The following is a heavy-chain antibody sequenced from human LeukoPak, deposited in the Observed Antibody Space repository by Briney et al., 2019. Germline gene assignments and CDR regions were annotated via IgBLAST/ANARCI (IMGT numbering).Heavy chain of an antibody. Sequence: GGSLRLSCAASVFTFSKYAMSWVRQAPGKGLEWVSAISGSGRSTYYADSVKGRFTISRDNSKNTLYLQMNSLRADDTAVYYCAKEPDSSGYFGYWGQGTLVTVSS. CDR1: VFTFSKYA. V-gene: IGHV3-23*01. J-gene: IGHJ4*02. D-gene: IGHD3-22*01. CDR3: AKEPDSSGYFGY. CDR2: ISGSGRST.